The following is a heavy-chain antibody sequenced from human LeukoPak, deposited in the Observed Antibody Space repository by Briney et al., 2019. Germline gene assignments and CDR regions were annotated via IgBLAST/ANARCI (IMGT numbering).Heavy chain of an antibody. D-gene: IGHD3-9*01. CDR1: GGSISSYY. J-gene: IGHJ4*02. V-gene: IGHV4-59*01. Sequence: SGTLSLTCTVSGGSISSYYWSWIRQPPGKGLEWIGYIYYSGSTNYNPSLKSRVTISVDTSKNQFSLKLSSVTAADTAVYYCARSPYYDILTGLDYWGQGTLVTVSS. CDR3: ARSPYYDILTGLDY. CDR2: IYYSGST.